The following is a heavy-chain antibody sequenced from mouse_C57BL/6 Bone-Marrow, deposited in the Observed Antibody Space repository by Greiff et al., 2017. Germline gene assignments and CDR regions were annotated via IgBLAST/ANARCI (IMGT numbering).Heavy chain of an antibody. CDR1: GYTFTDYY. V-gene: IGHV1-76*01. CDR3: ARDYYGSSYVDWDFDV. Sequence: QVQLKQSGAELVRPGASVKLSCKASGYTFTDYYINWVKQRPGQGLEWIARIYPGSGNTYSNEKFKGKATLTAEKSSSTAYMQLSSLTSEDFAVYFCARDYYGSSYVDWDFDVWGTGTTVTVSS. J-gene: IGHJ1*03. D-gene: IGHD1-1*01. CDR2: IYPGSGNT.